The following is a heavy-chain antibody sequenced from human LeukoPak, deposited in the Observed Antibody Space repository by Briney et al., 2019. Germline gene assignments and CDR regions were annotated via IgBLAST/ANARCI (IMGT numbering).Heavy chain of an antibody. J-gene: IGHJ4*02. CDR2: ISAYNGNT. D-gene: IGHD3-22*01. Sequence: ASVKVSYKASGYTFTSYGISWVRQAPGQGLEWMGWISAYNGNTNYAQKLQGRVTMTTDTSTSTAYMELRSLRSDDTAVYYCARDYYYDSSGAPHFDYWGQGTLVTVSS. V-gene: IGHV1-18*01. CDR1: GYTFTSYG. CDR3: ARDYYYDSSGAPHFDY.